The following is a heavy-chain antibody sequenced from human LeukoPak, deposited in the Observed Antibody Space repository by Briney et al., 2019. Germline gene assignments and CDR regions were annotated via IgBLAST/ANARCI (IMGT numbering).Heavy chain of an antibody. CDR2: IYPGDSDT. J-gene: IGHJ6*03. D-gene: IGHD1-26*01. CDR3: ARLPPTTTAYYPPLYYMDV. Sequence: GESLKISCKGSGYSFTSYWIGWVRQMPGKGLGWMGIIYPGDSDTRYSPSFQGQVTISADKSISTAYPQWSSLKASDTAMYYCARLPPTTTAYYPPLYYMDVWGKGTTVTVSS. CDR1: GYSFTSYW. V-gene: IGHV5-51*01.